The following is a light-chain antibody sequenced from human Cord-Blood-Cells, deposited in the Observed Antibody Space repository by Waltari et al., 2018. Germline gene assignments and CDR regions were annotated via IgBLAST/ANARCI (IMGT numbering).Light chain of an antibody. CDR1: RRDVCGYHY. Sequence: SGLPQPASVSRSPGQSITISCTGSRRDVCGYHYVSWYQQHPGKAPKLMIYDVSNRPSGVSNRFSGSKSGNTASLTISGLQAEDEADYYCSSYTSSSTVFGGGTKLTVL. J-gene: IGLJ3*02. V-gene: IGLV2-14*01. CDR2: DVS. CDR3: SSYTSSSTV.